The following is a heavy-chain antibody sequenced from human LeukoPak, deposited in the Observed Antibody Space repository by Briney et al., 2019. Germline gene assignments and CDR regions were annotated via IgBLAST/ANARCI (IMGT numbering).Heavy chain of an antibody. CDR1: GFTFSSYC. V-gene: IGHV3-30*03. CDR3: ARGRTYYYDSCGP. D-gene: IGHD3-22*01. J-gene: IGHJ5*02. CDR2: ISYDGSNK. Sequence: GRSLRLSCAASGFTFSSYCMHWVRQAPGKGLEWVAVISYDGSNKYYADSVKGRFTISRDNSKNTLYLQMNSLRAEDTAVYYCARGRTYYYDSCGPWGQGTQVTVSS.